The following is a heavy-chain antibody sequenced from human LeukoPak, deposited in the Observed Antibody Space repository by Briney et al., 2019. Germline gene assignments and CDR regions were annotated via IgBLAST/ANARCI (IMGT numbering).Heavy chain of an antibody. CDR3: AREVYYYYGMDV. Sequence: PGGSLRLSCAASGFTFSSYGMHWVRQAPGKGLEWVAVIWYDGSNKYYADSVKGRFTISRDNSKNTLYLQMNSLRAEDTAVYYCAREVYYYYGMDVWGQGTTVTVSS. V-gene: IGHV3-33*01. CDR1: GFTFSSYG. J-gene: IGHJ6*02. CDR2: IWYDGSNK.